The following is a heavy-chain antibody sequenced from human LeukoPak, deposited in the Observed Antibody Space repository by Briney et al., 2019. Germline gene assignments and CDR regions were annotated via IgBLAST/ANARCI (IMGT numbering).Heavy chain of an antibody. CDR1: GFTFRDSA. Sequence: GGSLRLSCAASGFTFRDSAMDWVRQAPGKGLEWVSLISHSGANTFYADSVKGRFTVSGDNSKNMMYLQMNSLRAEDTAVYYCAKDIEASIWGQGTLVTVSS. CDR3: AKDIEASI. CDR2: ISHSGANT. J-gene: IGHJ4*02. V-gene: IGHV3-23*01. D-gene: IGHD2-15*01.